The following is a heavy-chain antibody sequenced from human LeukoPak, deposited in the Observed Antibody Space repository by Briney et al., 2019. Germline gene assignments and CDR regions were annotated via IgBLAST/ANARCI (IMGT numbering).Heavy chain of an antibody. V-gene: IGHV3-23*01. J-gene: IGHJ4*02. CDR3: SWMTTVTTVDF. D-gene: IGHD4-17*01. Sequence: PGGSLRLSCAASGFTFSNYAMSWVRQAPGKGLEWVSAISASSSNTYYADSVKGRFTISRDNSKNTLYLQMNSLRAEDTAVYYCSWMTTVTTVDFWGQGTLVTVSS. CDR1: GFTFSNYA. CDR2: ISASSSNT.